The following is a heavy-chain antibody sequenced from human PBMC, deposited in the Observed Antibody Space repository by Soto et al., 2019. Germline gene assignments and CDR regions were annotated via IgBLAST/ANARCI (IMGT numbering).Heavy chain of an antibody. J-gene: IGHJ4*02. Sequence: GSLRLSCAASGFTFSAYAMSWVRQAPGKGLEWVSAISGSGGSTYYADSVKGRFTISRDNSKNTLYLQMNSLRAEDMAVYNCAKENGYSSSWFEFDYWGQGTLVTVSS. CDR1: GFTFSAYA. D-gene: IGHD6-13*01. CDR2: ISGSGGST. CDR3: AKENGYSSSWFEFDY. V-gene: IGHV3-23*01.